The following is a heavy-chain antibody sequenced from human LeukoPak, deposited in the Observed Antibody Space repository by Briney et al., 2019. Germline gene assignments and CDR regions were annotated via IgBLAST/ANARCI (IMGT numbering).Heavy chain of an antibody. D-gene: IGHD4-23*01. CDR2: INWNGGST. CDR1: GFIFDDYG. V-gene: IGHV3-20*04. Sequence: GGSLRLSCTTSGFIFDDYGMSWVRQAPGKGLEWVSGINWNGGSTGFADSVKGRFTISRDNAKNSLYLQMNSLRAEDTALYYCARSEAEVTSGDAFDFWGQGTMVTVSS. J-gene: IGHJ3*01. CDR3: ARSEAEVTSGDAFDF.